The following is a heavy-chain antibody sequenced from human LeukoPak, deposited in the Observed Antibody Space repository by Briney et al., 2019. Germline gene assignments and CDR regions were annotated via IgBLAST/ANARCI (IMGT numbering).Heavy chain of an antibody. D-gene: IGHD6-13*01. CDR1: GFTLSSYG. CDR2: ISYDGTNK. J-gene: IGHJ4*02. Sequence: PGRSLRLSCAASGFTLSSYGMHWVRQAPGKGLEWVAVISYDGTNKYYADSVKGRFTISRDNSKNTLYLQMNSLRAEDTAVYYCAKRYSSSWCIDSWGQGTLVTVSS. V-gene: IGHV3-30*18. CDR3: AKRYSSSWCIDS.